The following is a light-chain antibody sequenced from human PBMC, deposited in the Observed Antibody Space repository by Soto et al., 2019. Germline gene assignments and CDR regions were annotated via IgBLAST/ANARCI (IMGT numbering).Light chain of an antibody. J-gene: IGKJ1*01. CDR1: QGISNY. Sequence: DIQMTQSPSSLSASVGDRVTITCRASQGISNYLAWYQQKPGKVPKLLIYAASTLQSGVPSRFSGSGSGTDFTLTISSLQPEDVATYYCPKYNSAPQTFGQGTKVEI. CDR3: PKYNSAPQT. V-gene: IGKV1-27*01. CDR2: AAS.